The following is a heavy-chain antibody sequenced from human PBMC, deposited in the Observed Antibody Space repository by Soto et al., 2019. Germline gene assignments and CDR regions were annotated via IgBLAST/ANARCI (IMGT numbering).Heavy chain of an antibody. Sequence: VSVKVSCKASGYTFTSYDINWVRQATGQGLEWMGWMNPNSGNTGYAQKFQGRVTMTRNTSTSTVYMELSSLRSEDTAVYYCARDLGFPRDWFDPWGQGTLVTVSS. J-gene: IGHJ5*02. CDR3: ARDLGFPRDWFDP. CDR2: MNPNSGNT. V-gene: IGHV1-8*01. CDR1: GYTFTSYD.